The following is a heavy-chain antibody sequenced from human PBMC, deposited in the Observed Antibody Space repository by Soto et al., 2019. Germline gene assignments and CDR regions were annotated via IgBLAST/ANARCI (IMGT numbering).Heavy chain of an antibody. CDR1: GFTFSSHA. D-gene: IGHD3-10*01. Sequence: EVQLLESGGGLVQPGGSLRLSCTGSGFTFSSHAMHWVRQAPGKGLEWVSGIPANSAVTHYADAVKGRFTIFRDNYKNTVYLQINSLSAVDTAVYYCAKEIYLHGFEGLDYWGQGVLVTVSS. J-gene: IGHJ4*02. CDR3: AKEIYLHGFEGLDY. V-gene: IGHV3-23*01. CDR2: IPANSAVT.